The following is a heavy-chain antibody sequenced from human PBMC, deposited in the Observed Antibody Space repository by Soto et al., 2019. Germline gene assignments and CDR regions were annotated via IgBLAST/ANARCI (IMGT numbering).Heavy chain of an antibody. D-gene: IGHD2-8*01. J-gene: IGHJ6*02. CDR2: ITSGSSFI. CDR3: ARSQRNGAMDV. Sequence: NWVRQAPGKGLEWVSSITSGSSFIDYADSVKGRFTISRDDAKNSLFLQMSSLRADDTAVYYCARSQRNGAMDVWGQGTTVTVSS. V-gene: IGHV3-21*01.